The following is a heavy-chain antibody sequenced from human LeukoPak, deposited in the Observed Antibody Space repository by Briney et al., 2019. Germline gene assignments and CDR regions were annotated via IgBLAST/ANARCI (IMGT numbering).Heavy chain of an antibody. J-gene: IGHJ4*02. D-gene: IGHD6-19*01. V-gene: IGHV4-59*01. Sequence: SETLSLTCTVSGGSISSYYWSWIRQPPGKGLEWIGYIYYSGSTNYSPSLKSRVTISVDTSKNQFSLKLSSVTAADTAVYYCASLNSSGSLDYWGQGTLVTVSS. CDR2: IYYSGST. CDR3: ASLNSSGSLDY. CDR1: GGSISSYY.